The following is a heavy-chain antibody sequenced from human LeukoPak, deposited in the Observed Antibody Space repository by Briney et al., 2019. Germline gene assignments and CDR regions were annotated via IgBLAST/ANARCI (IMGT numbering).Heavy chain of an antibody. Sequence: SETLSLTCAVYGGSFSGYYWSWIRQPPGKGLEWIGEINHSGSTNYNPSLKSRVTISVDTPKNQFSLKLSSVTAADTAVYYCARGLDRDGYNSFDYWGQGTLVTVSS. CDR1: GGSFSGYY. J-gene: IGHJ4*02. D-gene: IGHD5-24*01. CDR3: ARGLDRDGYNSFDY. V-gene: IGHV4-34*01. CDR2: INHSGST.